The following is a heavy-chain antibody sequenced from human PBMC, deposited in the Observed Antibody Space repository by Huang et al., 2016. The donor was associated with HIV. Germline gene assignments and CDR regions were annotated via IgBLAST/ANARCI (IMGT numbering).Heavy chain of an antibody. J-gene: IGHJ4*02. V-gene: IGHV3-53*01. D-gene: IGHD1-26*01. CDR2: IYSDDIT. CDR3: AAQWELRGGVDF. Sequence: EVQLVASGGGLIQPGGSLRLSCAASGFTVSSNYMSWVRQAPGKGLEWVSVIYSDDITYFADSVKGRFTISRDNSKNTLYLQMNSLRAEDTAVYYCAAQWELRGGVDFWGQGTLVTVSS. CDR1: GFTVSSNY.